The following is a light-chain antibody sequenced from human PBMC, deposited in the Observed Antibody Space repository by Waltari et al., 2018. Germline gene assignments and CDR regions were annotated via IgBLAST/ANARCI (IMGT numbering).Light chain of an antibody. CDR3: MQATHWPVT. Sequence: DVGLTQSPLSLPVTPGQSASIFCRSSQSLIYTDGISYLNWFHQRPGQAPRRLIYKVSNRDSGVPDRFSGSGSGTDFTLMISSVEADDVGVYFCMQATHWPVTFGQGTRLEIK. CDR1: QSLIYTDGISY. V-gene: IGKV2-30*01. CDR2: KVS. J-gene: IGKJ5*01.